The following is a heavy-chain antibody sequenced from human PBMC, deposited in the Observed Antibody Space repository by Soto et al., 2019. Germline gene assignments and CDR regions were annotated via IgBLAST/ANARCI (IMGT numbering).Heavy chain of an antibody. CDR2: IYYSGST. CDR1: GVSISSYY. Sequence: SETLSLTCTVSGVSISSYYWSWIRQPPGKGLEWIGYIYYSGSTNYNPSLKSRVTISVDTSKNQFSLKLSSVTAADTAVYYCARGYRNAFDIWGQGTMVTVSS. J-gene: IGHJ3*02. CDR3: ARGYRNAFDI. V-gene: IGHV4-59*08. D-gene: IGHD2-2*02.